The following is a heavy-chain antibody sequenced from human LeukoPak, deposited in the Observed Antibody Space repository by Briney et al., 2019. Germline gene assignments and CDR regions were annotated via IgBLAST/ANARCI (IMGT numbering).Heavy chain of an antibody. CDR1: GFTFSSYA. J-gene: IGHJ3*02. D-gene: IGHD5-24*01. Sequence: GGSLRLSCAASGFTFSSYAMHWVRQAPGKGLEWEAVISYDGSNKYYADSVKGRFTISRDNSKNTLYLQMNSLRAEDTAVYYCARDGGYGYNFYDAFDIWGQGTMVTVSS. V-gene: IGHV3-30-3*01. CDR2: ISYDGSNK. CDR3: ARDGGYGYNFYDAFDI.